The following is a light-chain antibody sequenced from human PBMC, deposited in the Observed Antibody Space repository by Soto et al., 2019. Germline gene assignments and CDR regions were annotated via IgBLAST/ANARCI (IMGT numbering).Light chain of an antibody. CDR1: QSLTNNY. J-gene: IGKJ4*01. Sequence: EIVLTQSPGTLSLSPGERATLSCRASQSLTNNYLAWYQQKPGQAPRLLIYAASSRAASIPDRFSGSGSETDFTLNISRLEHEDFAVYYCQQYGSTLPVTFGGGTNVEIK. CDR2: AAS. CDR3: QQYGSTLPVT. V-gene: IGKV3-20*01.